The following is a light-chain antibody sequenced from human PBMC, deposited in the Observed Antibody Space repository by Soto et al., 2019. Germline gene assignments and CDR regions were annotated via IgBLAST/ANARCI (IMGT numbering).Light chain of an antibody. Sequence: QSVLTQPASVSGSPGQSITISCTGTSSDVGAYNYVSWYQQHPAKAPKLMIYEVTHRPSGVSDRFSGSKSGNTASLTISGLQAADEADYYCSSYTSSSTWVFGGGTKLTVL. J-gene: IGLJ3*02. CDR1: SSDVGAYNY. V-gene: IGLV2-14*01. CDR2: EVT. CDR3: SSYTSSSTWV.